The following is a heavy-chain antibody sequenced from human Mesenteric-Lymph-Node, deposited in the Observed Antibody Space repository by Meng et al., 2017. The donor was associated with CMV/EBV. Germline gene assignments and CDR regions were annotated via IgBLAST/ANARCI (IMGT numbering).Heavy chain of an antibody. CDR2: ISFSGGST. V-gene: IGHV3-23*01. Sequence: GESLKISCAASGFTFSTYSMNWVRQAPGKGLEWVSAISFSGGSTFYADSVRGRFTISRDNSQNTLYLQMNSLRAEDTAVYYCAKVRQYQLLYFDYWGQGTLVTVSS. CDR1: GFTFSTYS. J-gene: IGHJ4*02. CDR3: AKVRQYQLLYFDY. D-gene: IGHD2-2*01.